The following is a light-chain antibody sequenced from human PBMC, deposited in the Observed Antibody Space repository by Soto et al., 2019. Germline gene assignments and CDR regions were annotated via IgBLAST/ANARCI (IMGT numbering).Light chain of an antibody. CDR2: EVN. CDR1: SSDVCGDNY. Sequence: QSLLTQPPSASGSPVQSVAISCTGTSSDVCGDNYVAWYQQHPGKDPKLMIYEVNKRPSGVPDRFSGSKSGNTASLTVSGLQAEAEADYYRSSYAGXSNVLGTGTKVXVX. CDR3: SSYAGXSNV. V-gene: IGLV2-8*01. J-gene: IGLJ1*01.